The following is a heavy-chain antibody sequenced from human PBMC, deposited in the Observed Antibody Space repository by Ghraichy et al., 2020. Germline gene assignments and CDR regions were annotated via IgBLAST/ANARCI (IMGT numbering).Heavy chain of an antibody. CDR3: AREGYCSSTSCPRGAFDP. D-gene: IGHD2-2*01. CDR1: GFTFSRFS. Sequence: LSLTCAASGFTFSRFSMNWVRQAPGKGLEWVSYISSGSNGIYYADSVKGRFTISRDNAKNSLYLQMNSLRDEDTAVYYCAREGYCSSTSCPRGAFDPWGQGTLVTVSS. J-gene: IGHJ5*02. V-gene: IGHV3-48*02. CDR2: ISSGSNGI.